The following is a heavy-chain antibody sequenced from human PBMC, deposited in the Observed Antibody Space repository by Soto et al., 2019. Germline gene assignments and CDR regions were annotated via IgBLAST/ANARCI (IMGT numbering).Heavy chain of an antibody. CDR2: ISADNGNT. Sequence: QVQLVQSENEVKKPGASVKVSCKASGYTFTNYGISWVRQAPGQGLEWIGWISADNGNTNYEQKLRGRVTMTTDASTSTAYIERRSLRSDDTAVYSCARVPVYWGQGTLVTVSS. CDR1: GYTFTNYG. V-gene: IGHV1-18*01. CDR3: ARVPVY. J-gene: IGHJ4*02.